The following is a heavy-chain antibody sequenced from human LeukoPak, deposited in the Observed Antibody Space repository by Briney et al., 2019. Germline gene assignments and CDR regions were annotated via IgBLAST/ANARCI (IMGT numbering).Heavy chain of an antibody. CDR2: IRGKDNTYAT. CDR1: GFTFSASA. D-gene: IGHD4-17*01. Sequence: GGSLRLSCAASGFTFSASAIHWVRQAYGKGLEWVGRIRGKDNTYATDYAGSVKGRFPISRDDSKNTAYLQMNSLKTDDTAVYYCSTPVTALTYWGQGTLVTVSS. J-gene: IGHJ4*02. V-gene: IGHV3-73*01. CDR3: STPVTALTY.